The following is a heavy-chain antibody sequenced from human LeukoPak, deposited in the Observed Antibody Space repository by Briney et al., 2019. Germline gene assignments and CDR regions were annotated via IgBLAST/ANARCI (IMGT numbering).Heavy chain of an antibody. CDR1: GGSISSGGYY. CDR2: IYYSGST. J-gene: IGHJ3*02. D-gene: IGHD1-1*01. V-gene: IGHV4-39*01. Sequence: SETLSLTCTVSGGSISSGGYYWSWIRQHPGKGLEWIGYIYYSGSTYYNPSLRSRVTISLDTSKNQFSLKVNSVTAADTAVYYCARHNDPGHAFDIWGQGTMVTVSS. CDR3: ARHNDPGHAFDI.